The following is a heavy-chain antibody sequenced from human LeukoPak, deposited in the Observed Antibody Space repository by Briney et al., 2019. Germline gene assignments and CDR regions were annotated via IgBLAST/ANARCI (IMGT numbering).Heavy chain of an antibody. J-gene: IGHJ3*02. CDR3: ATDREYAFDI. Sequence: PGGSLRLSCEASGFTFTGYSMSWVRQAPGKGLEWVSYISDSSTIIHYADSVKGRFTISRDNARNSLYLQMNSLRAEDTAVYYCATDREYAFDIWGQGTMVTVSS. V-gene: IGHV3-48*01. CDR1: GFTFTGYS. CDR2: ISDSSTII. D-gene: IGHD2/OR15-2a*01.